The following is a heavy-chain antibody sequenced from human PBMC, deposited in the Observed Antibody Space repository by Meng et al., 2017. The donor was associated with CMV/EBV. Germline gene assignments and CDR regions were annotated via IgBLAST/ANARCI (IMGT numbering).Heavy chain of an antibody. CDR2: IRYDGSNK. D-gene: IGHD3-3*01. CDR1: GFTFSSYG. CDR3: ARDFKPPYYDFWSGYFPIDY. Sequence: GESLKISCAASGFTFSSYGMHWVRQAPGKGLEWVAFIRYDGSNKYYADSVKGRFTISRDNAKNSLYLQMNSLRAEDTAVYYCARDFKPPYYDFWSGYFPIDYWGQGTLVTVSS. V-gene: IGHV3-30*02. J-gene: IGHJ4*02.